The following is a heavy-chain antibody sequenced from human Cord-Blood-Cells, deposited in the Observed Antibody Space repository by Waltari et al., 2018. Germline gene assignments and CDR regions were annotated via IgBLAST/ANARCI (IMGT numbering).Heavy chain of an antibody. V-gene: IGHV4-34*01. J-gene: IGHJ4*02. CDR2: INHSGST. Sequence: QVQLQQWGAGLLKPSETLSLTCAVYGGSFSGYYWSWIRQPPGKGLEWIGEINHSGSTNDNPSLKSRVTRSVDTSTNQFSLKLCSVTAAATAVYYCAMISDWYFDYWGQGTLVTVSS. CDR1: GGSFSGYY. D-gene: IGHD6-19*01. CDR3: AMISDWYFDY.